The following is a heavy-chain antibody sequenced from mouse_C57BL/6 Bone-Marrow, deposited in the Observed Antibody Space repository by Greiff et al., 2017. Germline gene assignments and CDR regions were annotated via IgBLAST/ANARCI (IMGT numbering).Heavy chain of an antibody. CDR2: INPSSGYT. CDR3: ARDGSYFYYAMDY. CDR1: GYTFTSYT. Sequence: VQLQQSGAELARPGASVKMSCKASGYTFTSYTMHWVKQRPGKGLEWIGYINPSSGYTKYNQKFKDKATLTADKSSSTAYMQLSSLTSEYSAVYYCARDGSYFYYAMDYWGQGTSVTVSS. V-gene: IGHV1-4*01. J-gene: IGHJ4*01. D-gene: IGHD2-3*01.